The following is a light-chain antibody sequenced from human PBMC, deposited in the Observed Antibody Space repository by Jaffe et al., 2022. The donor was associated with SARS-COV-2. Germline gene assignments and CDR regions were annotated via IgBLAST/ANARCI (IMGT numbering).Light chain of an antibody. CDR3: QQCSNWPRT. Sequence: EIVLTQSPATLSLSPGEGATLSCRASQSISNCLAWYQQQPGQAPRLLIYAASNRATGIPARFSGSGSGTDFTLTISSLEPEDFALYYCQQCSNWPRTFGQGTKVEFK. J-gene: IGKJ2*01. CDR2: AAS. CDR1: QSISNC. V-gene: IGKV3-11*01.